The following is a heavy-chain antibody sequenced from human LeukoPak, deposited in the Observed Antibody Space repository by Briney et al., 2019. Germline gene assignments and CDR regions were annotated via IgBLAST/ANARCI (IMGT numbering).Heavy chain of an antibody. D-gene: IGHD2-15*01. V-gene: IGHV3-11*04. CDR2: ISGSGSAV. CDR1: GFSVRNNY. CDR3: ARDRVVVVSRVYYYYMDV. J-gene: IGHJ6*03. Sequence: GGSLRLSCVVSGFSVRNNYVSWVRQAPGKGLEWVSFISGSGSAVHYAGSVKGRFTISRDNAKNSLYLQMNSLRAEDTADYYCARDRVVVVSRVYYYYMDVWGKGTTVTISS.